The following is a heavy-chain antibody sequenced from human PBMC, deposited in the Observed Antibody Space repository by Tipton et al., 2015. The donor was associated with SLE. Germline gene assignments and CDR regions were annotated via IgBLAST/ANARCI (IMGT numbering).Heavy chain of an antibody. CDR2: INHSGST. Sequence: TLSLTCAVYGGSFSGYYWSWIRQPPGKGLEWIGEINHSGSTNYNPSLKSRVTISVATSKNQFSLKLSSVTAADTAVYYCARGESYYESSGYYVFDYWGQGILVTVSS. J-gene: IGHJ4*02. D-gene: IGHD3-22*01. V-gene: IGHV4-34*01. CDR3: ARGESYYESSGYYVFDY. CDR1: GGSFSGYY.